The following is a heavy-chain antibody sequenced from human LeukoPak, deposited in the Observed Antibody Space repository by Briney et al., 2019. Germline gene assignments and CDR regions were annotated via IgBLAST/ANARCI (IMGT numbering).Heavy chain of an antibody. V-gene: IGHV4-38-2*02. CDR2: IYHSGST. Sequence: PSETLSLTXTVSGYSISSGYYWGWIRQPPGKGLEWIGSIYHSGSTYYNPSLKSRVTISVDTSKNQFSLKLSSVTAADTAVYYCARSGGSSWYFDYWGQGTLVTVPS. CDR3: ARSGGSSWYFDY. D-gene: IGHD6-13*01. J-gene: IGHJ4*02. CDR1: GYSISSGYY.